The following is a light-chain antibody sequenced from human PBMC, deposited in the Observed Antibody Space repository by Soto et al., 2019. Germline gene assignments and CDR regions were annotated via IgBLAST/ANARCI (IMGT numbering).Light chain of an antibody. CDR3: QQRSTWPRLS. CDR1: QAISTY. CDR2: EAS. V-gene: IGKV3-11*01. Sequence: VLTQSPATLSLSPGNRAALSCRASQAISTYLAWYQQKPGQAPRLLVYEASYRAPGVPDRFSGSGSGTDFTLTISSLEPEDFAVYYCQQRSTWPRLSFGGGTRVDI. J-gene: IGKJ4*01.